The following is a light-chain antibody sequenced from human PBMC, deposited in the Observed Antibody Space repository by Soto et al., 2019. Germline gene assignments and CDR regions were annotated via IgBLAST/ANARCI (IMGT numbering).Light chain of an antibody. CDR1: QPVRDSY. CDR2: DTF. Sequence: EIVLTQSPGTLSLSPGERATLSCRASQPVRDSYLAWYQQKPGQAPSLLIYDTFSRATGIPDRFSGSGSGTDFALTINRLDPEDFAVYFCQQYGSSPGTFGQGTKVEIK. V-gene: IGKV3-20*01. CDR3: QQYGSSPGT. J-gene: IGKJ1*01.